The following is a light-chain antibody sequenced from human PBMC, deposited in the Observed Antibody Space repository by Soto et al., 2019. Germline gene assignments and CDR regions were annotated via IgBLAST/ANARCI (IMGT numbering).Light chain of an antibody. CDR2: DGS. J-gene: IGKJ1*01. CDR1: QSIGTW. V-gene: IGKV1-5*01. CDR3: QEYSNGWR. Sequence: DIQLTQSPPYLSASVGERVNITCRASQSIGTWLAWHQQKPGKAPKLLIYDGSTLESGVPSRFSGSGSGTEFILTINSLQPDDFASFYCQEYSNGWRFGQGTKVDIK.